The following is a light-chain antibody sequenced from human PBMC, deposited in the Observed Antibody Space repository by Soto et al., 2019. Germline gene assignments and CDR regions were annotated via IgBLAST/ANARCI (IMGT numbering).Light chain of an antibody. J-gene: IGLJ1*01. CDR1: SSDVGGYNH. CDR2: EVN. Sequence: ALTQPPSASGSPGQSVTISCTGTSSDVGGYNHVSWYQQHPGRAPKLIIYEVNKRPSGVPDRLSGSKSGNTASLTVSGLLAEDEADYYCCSYAGIRHFVFGTGTQLTVL. CDR3: CSYAGIRHFV. V-gene: IGLV2-8*01.